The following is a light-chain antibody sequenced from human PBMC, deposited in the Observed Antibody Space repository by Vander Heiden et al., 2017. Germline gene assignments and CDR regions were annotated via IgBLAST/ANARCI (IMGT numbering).Light chain of an antibody. CDR2: EVS. CDR3: SSYTSSSTV. J-gene: IGLJ1*01. Sequence: SALTPPASVSGSPGQSITSSCTGNSRDVGGYNYVSWYQPHPGKAPKLMIYEVSKRPSGVSKRFSGSKSANTASLTISWLQAEDEAYYYCSSYTSSSTVFGTGTKVTVL. CDR1: SRDVGGYNY. V-gene: IGLV2-14*01.